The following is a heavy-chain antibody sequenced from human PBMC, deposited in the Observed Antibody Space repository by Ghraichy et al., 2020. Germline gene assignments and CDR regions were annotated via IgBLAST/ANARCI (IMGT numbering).Heavy chain of an antibody. D-gene: IGHD1-26*01. J-gene: IGHJ4*02. CDR1: GFTFSDSY. CDR2: IKPDGSEE. Sequence: GGSLRLSCAASGFTFSDSYMTWVRQTPGKGLEWVANIKPDGSEESHVASVRGRFTISRDNAKNSLYLQMDSLRAEDTAIYYCGRDYSAGATDYWGQGALVTVSS. CDR3: GRDYSAGATDY. V-gene: IGHV3-7*03.